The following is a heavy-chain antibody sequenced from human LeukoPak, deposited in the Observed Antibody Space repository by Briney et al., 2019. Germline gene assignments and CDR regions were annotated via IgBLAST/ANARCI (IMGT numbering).Heavy chain of an antibody. Sequence: GGSLRLSCAASGFTFSDYYMTWIRQAPGKGLEWVSYISSSGSTMYYADSVKGRFTISRDNAKNSLYLQMNSLRAEDTAVYYCARDSWSSSTIRSFDPWGQGTLVTVSS. J-gene: IGHJ5*02. CDR1: GFTFSDYY. CDR3: ARDSWSSSTIRSFDP. CDR2: ISSSGSTM. V-gene: IGHV3-11*01. D-gene: IGHD2-2*01.